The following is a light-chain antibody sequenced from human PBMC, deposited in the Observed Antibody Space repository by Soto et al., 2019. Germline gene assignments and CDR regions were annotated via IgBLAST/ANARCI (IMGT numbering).Light chain of an antibody. CDR1: SSNIGAGLD. CDR2: DNN. CDR3: QSYDNSLSGTVV. Sequence: QSVLTQPPSVSGAPGQRVTISCTGSSSNIGAGLDVHWYQQLPGTAPKLLIYDNNNRPSGVPDRFSGSKSGTSASLAITGLQAEDEADYYCQSYDNSLSGTVVFGGGTKLTVL. V-gene: IGLV1-40*01. J-gene: IGLJ2*01.